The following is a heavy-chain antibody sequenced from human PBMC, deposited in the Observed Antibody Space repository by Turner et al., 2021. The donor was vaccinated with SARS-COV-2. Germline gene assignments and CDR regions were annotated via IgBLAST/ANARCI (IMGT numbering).Heavy chain of an antibody. CDR3: ARRNRETTQKAGSGSPLFYFDY. D-gene: IGHD3-22*01. CDR2: ISGGGGNT. J-gene: IGHJ4*02. CDR1: GFTFSSYA. V-gene: IGHV3-23*01. Sequence: EVQLLESGGGLVQPGGSLRLSCAASGFTFSSYAMNWVRQAPGKGLEWVSAISGGGGNTFYADSVKGRFTISRDNSKNTLYLQMNSLRAEDTALYYCARRNRETTQKAGSGSPLFYFDYWGQGTLVTVSS.